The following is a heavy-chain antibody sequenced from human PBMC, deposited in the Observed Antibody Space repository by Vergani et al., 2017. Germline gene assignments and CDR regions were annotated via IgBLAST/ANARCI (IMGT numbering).Heavy chain of an antibody. Sequence: QVQLEESGPGLVKPSETLSLTCTVSGGPFNTYYWSWIRQSPGKGLEWIGYIYSTGSTNYNPSLNSRVTMSVDTSKNQFSLKLRSVTAADTAVYFCARGKKGGWYEGDYWGQGTLVTVSS. J-gene: IGHJ4*02. D-gene: IGHD6-19*01. CDR1: GGPFNTYY. CDR3: ARGKKGGWYEGDY. V-gene: IGHV4-59*13. CDR2: IYSTGST.